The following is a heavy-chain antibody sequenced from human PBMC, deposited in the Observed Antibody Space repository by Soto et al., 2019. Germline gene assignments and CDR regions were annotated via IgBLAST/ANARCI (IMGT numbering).Heavy chain of an antibody. CDR2: IIPIFGTA. V-gene: IGHV1-69*12. D-gene: IGHD5-12*01. Sequence: QVQLVQSGAEVKKPGSSVTVSCKASGGTFSSYTISWVRQAPGQGLEWMGGIIPIFGTANYAQKFQGRVTIAAEGSASTAYMVLSRLRSEDTGVYYCAGGNHRLLQLWYFDLWGRGTLVTVSS. J-gene: IGHJ2*01. CDR1: GGTFSSYT. CDR3: AGGNHRLLQLWYFDL.